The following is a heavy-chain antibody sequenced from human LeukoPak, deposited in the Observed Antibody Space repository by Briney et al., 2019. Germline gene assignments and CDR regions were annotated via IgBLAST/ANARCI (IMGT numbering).Heavy chain of an antibody. CDR2: MNPNSGNT. Sequence: GASVKVSCKASGYTFTSYDINWVRQATGQGLEWMGWMNPNSGNTGYAQKFQGRVTMTRNTSISTAYMELSSLRSEDTAVYYCATNGPMVRGVIMFAFDYWGQGTLVTVSS. CDR1: GYTFTSYD. V-gene: IGHV1-8*01. D-gene: IGHD3-10*01. J-gene: IGHJ4*02. CDR3: ATNGPMVRGVIMFAFDY.